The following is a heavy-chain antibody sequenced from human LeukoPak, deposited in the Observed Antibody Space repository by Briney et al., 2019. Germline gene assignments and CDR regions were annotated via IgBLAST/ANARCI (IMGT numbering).Heavy chain of an antibody. CDR3: AELGITMIGGV. J-gene: IGHJ6*04. CDR2: INHSGST. D-gene: IGHD3-10*02. Sequence: PSETLSLTCAVYGGSFSGYYWSWIRQPPGKGLEWIGEINHSGSTNYNPSLKSRVTILVDTSKNQFSLKLSSVTAADTAVYYCAELGITMIGGVWGKGTTVTISS. V-gene: IGHV4-34*01. CDR1: GGSFSGYY.